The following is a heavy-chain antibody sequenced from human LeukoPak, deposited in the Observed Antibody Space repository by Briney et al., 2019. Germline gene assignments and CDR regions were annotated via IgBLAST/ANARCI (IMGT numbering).Heavy chain of an antibody. Sequence: SVKVPCKTSGGTFSSSAITWVRQAPGQGLEWMGRIIPVLNITSYAQKFQGRVTITADTSTSTVYMELSSLRSEETAVYYCARDQGLTAPPPYGLDVWGQGTTVIVSS. CDR3: ARDQGLTAPPPYGLDV. CDR2: IIPVLNIT. CDR1: GGTFSSSA. J-gene: IGHJ6*02. V-gene: IGHV1-69*04. D-gene: IGHD5-18*01.